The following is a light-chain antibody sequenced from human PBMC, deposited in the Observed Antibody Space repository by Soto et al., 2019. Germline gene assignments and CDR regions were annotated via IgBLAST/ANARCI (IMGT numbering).Light chain of an antibody. J-gene: IGKJ3*01. Sequence: DIQMTQSPSTLSASVGDRVTIACRASQNIDSWLAWYQQKPGKAPKLLIYKASTLESGVPSRFSGSGSGTEFSLTISHLQPDDFATYYCQQYNLYSTFGPGTNVDIK. CDR1: QNIDSW. CDR2: KAS. V-gene: IGKV1-5*03. CDR3: QQYNLYST.